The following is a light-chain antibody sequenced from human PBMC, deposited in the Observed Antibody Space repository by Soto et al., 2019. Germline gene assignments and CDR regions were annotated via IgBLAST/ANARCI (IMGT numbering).Light chain of an antibody. V-gene: IGLV1-44*01. Sequence: QLLLTQPPSASGTPGQRVTISCSGSSSNIGSNTVNWYQQLPGTAPKLVIYSNNQRPSGVPDRFSGSKSGTSASLAISGLQSEDEADYYCVAWDDSLNGYVVFGGGTKVTVL. CDR1: SSNIGSNT. CDR2: SNN. CDR3: VAWDDSLNGYVV. J-gene: IGLJ2*01.